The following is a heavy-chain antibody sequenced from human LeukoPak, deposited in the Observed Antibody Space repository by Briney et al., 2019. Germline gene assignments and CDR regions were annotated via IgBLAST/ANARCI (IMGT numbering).Heavy chain of an antibody. D-gene: IGHD1-26*01. CDR3: AGTIMGVTAGYYYYYMDV. J-gene: IGHJ6*03. CDR2: IYYSGSD. V-gene: IGHV4-59*08. CDR1: GGSISSYY. Sequence: TSETLSLTCTVSGGSISSYYWSWIRQPPGKGLEWIGYIYYSGSDNYNPSLSSRVTISVDTSKNQFPLMLSSVAAADTAVYYCAGTIMGVTAGYYYYYMDVWGKGTTVTVSS.